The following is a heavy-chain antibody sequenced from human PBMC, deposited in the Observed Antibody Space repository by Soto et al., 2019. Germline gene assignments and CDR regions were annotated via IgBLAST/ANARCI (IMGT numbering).Heavy chain of an antibody. CDR2: ISSDGSNK. V-gene: IGHV3-30*18. CDR1: GFRFSHYG. J-gene: IGHJ4*02. D-gene: IGHD3-10*01. CDR3: AKSRDLLWFGELGD. Sequence: QVQLVESGGGVVQPGRSLRLSCAASGFRFSHYGMHWVRQAPGKGLEWVAVISSDGSNKDYSDSVRGRFTISRDNSKNTVYLQMNSLRPEDTAVYYCAKSRDLLWFGELGDWGQGTGVTVSS.